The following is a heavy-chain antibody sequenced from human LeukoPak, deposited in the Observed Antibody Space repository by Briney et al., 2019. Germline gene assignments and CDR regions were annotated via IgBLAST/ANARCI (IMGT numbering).Heavy chain of an antibody. CDR1: GYTFTSYA. Sequence: GASVKVSCKASGYTFTSYAMHWVRQAPGQRLEWMGWINAGNGNTKYSQKFQGRVTITRDTSASTAYMELSSLRSEDTAVYYCARGVSSSWYYYGMDVWGKGTTVTVSS. J-gene: IGHJ6*04. CDR3: ARGVSSSWYYYGMDV. V-gene: IGHV1-3*01. D-gene: IGHD6-13*01. CDR2: INAGNGNT.